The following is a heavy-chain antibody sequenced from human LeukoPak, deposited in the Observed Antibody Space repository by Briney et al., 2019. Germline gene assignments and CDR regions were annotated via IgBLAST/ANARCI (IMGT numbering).Heavy chain of an antibody. Sequence: GASVKVSCKASGYTFTGYYMHWVRQAPGQGLEWMGWINPNSGGTNYAQKLQGRVTMTRDTYISTAYMELSRLRSDDAAVYYCARVTWERYGMDVWGQGTTVTVSS. D-gene: IGHD1-26*01. V-gene: IGHV1-2*02. J-gene: IGHJ6*02. CDR1: GYTFTGYY. CDR3: ARVTWERYGMDV. CDR2: INPNSGGT.